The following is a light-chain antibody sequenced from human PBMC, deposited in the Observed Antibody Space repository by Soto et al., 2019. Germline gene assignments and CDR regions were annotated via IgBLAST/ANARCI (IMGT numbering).Light chain of an antibody. CDR3: QQRHMWPIT. J-gene: IGKJ5*01. CDR2: DAY. Sequence: EVVLTPSPFTLSLSPGDSASLSFRASQSFRGLLAWYQQKPGQAPRLLIYDAYNRATGIPPRFSGSGSGTDFTLTISSLEPEDSAVYYCQQRHMWPITFGQGTGLEIK. CDR1: QSFRGL. V-gene: IGKV3-11*01.